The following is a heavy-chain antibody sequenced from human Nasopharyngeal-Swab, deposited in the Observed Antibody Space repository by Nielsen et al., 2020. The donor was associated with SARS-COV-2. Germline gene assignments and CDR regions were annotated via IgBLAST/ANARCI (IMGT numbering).Heavy chain of an antibody. D-gene: IGHD6-19*01. Sequence: GGSLRLSCAASGFTFSSYAMHWVRQAPGKGLEWVAVISYDGSNKYYADSVKGRFTISRDNSKNTLYLQMSSLRAEDTAVYYCARDGAVAGTSYFDYWGQGTLVTVSS. CDR3: ARDGAVAGTSYFDY. CDR2: ISYDGSNK. CDR1: GFTFSSYA. J-gene: IGHJ4*02. V-gene: IGHV3-30-3*01.